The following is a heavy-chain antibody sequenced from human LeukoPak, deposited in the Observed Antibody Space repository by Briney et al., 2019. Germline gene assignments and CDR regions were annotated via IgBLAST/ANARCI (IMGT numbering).Heavy chain of an antibody. CDR1: GFTFSSYS. J-gene: IGHJ4*02. CDR2: ISSSSSII. V-gene: IGHV3-48*02. Sequence: PGGSLRLSCAASGFTFSSYSMNWVRQAPGKGLEWVSYISSSSSIIYYADSVKGRFTISRDNAKNSLYLQMNSLRDEDTAVYYRARDGSPYGDYVTFFDYWGQGTLVTVSS. D-gene: IGHD4-17*01. CDR3: ARDGSPYGDYVTFFDY.